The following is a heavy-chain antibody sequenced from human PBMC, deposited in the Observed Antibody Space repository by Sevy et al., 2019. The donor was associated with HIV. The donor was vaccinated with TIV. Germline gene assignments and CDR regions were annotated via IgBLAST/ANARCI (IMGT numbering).Heavy chain of an antibody. CDR3: AKDFTGYNGMDV. CDR2: ISYHGRDK. V-gene: IGHV3-30*18. J-gene: IGHJ6*02. Sequence: GSLRLSCVVSGISFTTSGMHWVRQAPGKGLEWVAVISYHGRDKFYAESVKGRSTISRDNSKNMLYLQMNSLRAEDTAVYYCAKDFTGYNGMDVWGQGTKVNVSS. D-gene: IGHD3-9*01. CDR1: GISFTTSG.